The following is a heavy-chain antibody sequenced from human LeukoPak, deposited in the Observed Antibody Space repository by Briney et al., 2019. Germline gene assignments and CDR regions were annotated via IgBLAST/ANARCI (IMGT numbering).Heavy chain of an antibody. Sequence: GGSLRLSCAASGFTFSRFTMNWVRQAPGTGLGWVSSITSSSSYIYYADSVKGRFSISRDNAKNSLYLQMNTLRAEDTAVYYCTRDGDTGMVGGYYYYMDVWGKGTTVTVSS. CDR2: ITSSSSYI. J-gene: IGHJ6*03. V-gene: IGHV3-21*01. CDR3: TRDGDTGMVGGYYYYMDV. CDR1: GFTFSRFT. D-gene: IGHD5-18*01.